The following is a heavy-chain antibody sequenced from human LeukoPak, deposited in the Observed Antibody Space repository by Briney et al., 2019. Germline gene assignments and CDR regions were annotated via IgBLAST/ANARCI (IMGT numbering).Heavy chain of an antibody. CDR1: GGSFRGYY. D-gene: IGHD6-6*01. CDR3: ARGLRSEAARRAFDI. J-gene: IGHJ3*02. CDR2: INHSGST. Sequence: SETLALTCAVYGGSFRGYYWSWIRQPPGKGPEWIGEINHSGSTNYNPSLKSRVTISVDTSKNQFSLKLSSVTAADTAVYYCARGLRSEAARRAFDIWGQGTMVTVSS. V-gene: IGHV4-34*01.